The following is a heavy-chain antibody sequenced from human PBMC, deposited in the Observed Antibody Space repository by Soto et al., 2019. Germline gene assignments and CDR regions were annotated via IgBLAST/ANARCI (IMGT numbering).Heavy chain of an antibody. D-gene: IGHD3-10*01. V-gene: IGHV4-30-4*01. CDR1: GGSISSGDYY. J-gene: IGHJ4*02. CDR2: IYYSGST. CDR3: ARVVEGYLSGDYYFDY. Sequence: QVQLQESGPGLVKPSQTLSLTCTVSGGSISSGDYYWSWIRQPPGKGLEWIGYIYYSGSTYYNPSLKRRVTRSVDTSQNQFSLTLSSVTAADTAVYYCARVVEGYLSGDYYFDYWGQGTLVTVSS.